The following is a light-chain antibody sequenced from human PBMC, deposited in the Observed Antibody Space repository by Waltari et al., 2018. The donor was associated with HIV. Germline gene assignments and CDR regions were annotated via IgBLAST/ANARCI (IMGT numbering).Light chain of an antibody. CDR1: TSDIGDYNY. J-gene: IGLJ1*01. Sequence: QSALTQPASVSGSPGQSITISCTGITSDIGDYNYVSWYQQHSDKAPKLIIYGVTQRPSGVSRRFSGSKSGNTASLTISGLQAEDDADYYCSSYTGITTLLYVFGSGTKVTVL. V-gene: IGLV2-14*01. CDR3: SSYTGITTLLYV. CDR2: GVT.